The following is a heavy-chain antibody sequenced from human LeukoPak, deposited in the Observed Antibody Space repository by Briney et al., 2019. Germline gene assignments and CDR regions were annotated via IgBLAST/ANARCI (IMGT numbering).Heavy chain of an antibody. CDR3: ARGILVTATFSYYHRMDV. CDR2: VYHNGTP. J-gene: IGHJ6*02. CDR1: VGSISSGNW. V-gene: IGHV4-4*02. Sequence: KASETLSLTCAVSVGSISSGNWWSWVRQSPGKGLEWIGEVYHNGTPNYNPSLKSRVTISADTFKNHFSLKLTSVTAADTAAYYCARGILVTATFSYYHRMDVWGQGTTVSVSS. D-gene: IGHD2-21*02.